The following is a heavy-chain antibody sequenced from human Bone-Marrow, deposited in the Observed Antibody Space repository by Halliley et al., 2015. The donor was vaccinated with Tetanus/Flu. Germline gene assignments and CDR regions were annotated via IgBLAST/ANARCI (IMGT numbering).Heavy chain of an antibody. V-gene: IGHV3-33*03. CDR3: VEGAGFDY. J-gene: IGHJ4*02. Sequence: KGLGWVAVIWFDGSNQYYADSVKGRFTISRDNSKNALFLQMNRLRAEDTAVYYCVEGAGFDYWGQGTLVTVSS. CDR2: IWFDGSNQ.